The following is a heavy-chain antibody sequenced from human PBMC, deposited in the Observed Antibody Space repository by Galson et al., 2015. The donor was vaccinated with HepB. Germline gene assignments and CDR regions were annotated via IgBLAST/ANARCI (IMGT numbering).Heavy chain of an antibody. J-gene: IGHJ4*02. D-gene: IGHD5-24*01. CDR2: IRTKTKTT. Sequence: SLRLSCATSGFTSGDYALSWFRQAPGKGLEWVGFIRTKTKTTQYAASVKGRFTISTDDSKSIAYLQMISLKTEDTALYYCTSSGDGYNFFLDFWGQGTLVTVSS. V-gene: IGHV3-49*03. CDR3: TSSGDGYNFFLDF. CDR1: GFTSGDYA.